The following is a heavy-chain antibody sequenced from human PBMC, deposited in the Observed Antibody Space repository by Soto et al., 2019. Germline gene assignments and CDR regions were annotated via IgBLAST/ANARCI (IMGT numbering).Heavy chain of an antibody. V-gene: IGHV3-30-3*01. CDR3: ARTALRRPITASGDFDP. CDR2: ISYNGINK. CDR1: KFTFSSYS. Sequence: QVQLVESGGGMVQPGRSLRLSCAASKFTFSSYSMHWVRQAPGKGLEWVAVISYNGINKFYADSVKGRFTVSRDNSKSILYLQMKSLRAEDTAVYYCARTALRRPITASGDFDPWCQGTLVIVSS. D-gene: IGHD1-20*01. J-gene: IGHJ5*02.